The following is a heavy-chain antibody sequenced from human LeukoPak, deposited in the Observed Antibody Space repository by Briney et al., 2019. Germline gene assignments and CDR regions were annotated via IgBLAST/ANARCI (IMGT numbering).Heavy chain of an antibody. V-gene: IGHV3-11*04. J-gene: IGHJ4*02. Sequence: GGYLRLSCAASGFTFSDYYMSWIRQAPGKGLEWVSYISSSGSTIYYADSVKGRFTISRDNAKNSLYLQMNSLRAEDTAVYYCARVERSYYDSSGYYSYWGQGTLVTVSS. CDR2: ISSSGSTI. D-gene: IGHD3-22*01. CDR3: ARVERSYYDSSGYYSY. CDR1: GFTFSDYY.